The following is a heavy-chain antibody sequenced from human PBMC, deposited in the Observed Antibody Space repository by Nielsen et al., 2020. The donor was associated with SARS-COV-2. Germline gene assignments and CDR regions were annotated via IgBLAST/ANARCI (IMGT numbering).Heavy chain of an antibody. Sequence: SLKISCAASGFTFDDYAMHRVRQAPGKGLEWVSGISWNSGSIGYADSVKGRFTISRDNAKNSLYLQMNSLRAEDTALYYCAKDRDSGSYYDYYGMDVWGQGTTVTVSS. V-gene: IGHV3-9*01. CDR2: ISWNSGSI. J-gene: IGHJ6*02. CDR1: GFTFDDYA. CDR3: AKDRDSGSYYDYYGMDV. D-gene: IGHD1-26*01.